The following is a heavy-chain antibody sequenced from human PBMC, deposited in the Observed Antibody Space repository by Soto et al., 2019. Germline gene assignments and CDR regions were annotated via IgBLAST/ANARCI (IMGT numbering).Heavy chain of an antibody. V-gene: IGHV3-11*06. CDR3: ARGGPYDSSGYYYFDY. J-gene: IGHJ4*02. CDR2: ISSSISYT. D-gene: IGHD3-22*01. CDR1: GFTFSDYY. Sequence: GGSLRLSCAASGFTFSDYYMSWIRQAPGKGLEWVSYISSSISYTNYADSVKGRFTISRDNAKNSLYLQMNSLRAEDTAVYYCARGGPYDSSGYYYFDYWGQGTLVIVSS.